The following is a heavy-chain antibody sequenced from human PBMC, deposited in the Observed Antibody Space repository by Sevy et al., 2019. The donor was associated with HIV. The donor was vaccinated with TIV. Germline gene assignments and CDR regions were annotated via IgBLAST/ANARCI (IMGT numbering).Heavy chain of an antibody. V-gene: IGHV1-2*02. CDR3: ARLTTMPTSDLYGMDV. Sequence: ASVKVSCKASGYTFTDYYIHWVRQAPGQGLEWMAWINPNDGATNYAQRFQGGVTVTRDTSISTAYMELRRLRSDDTVIYYCARLTTMPTSDLYGMDVWGQGTTVTVSS. CDR2: INPNDGAT. J-gene: IGHJ6*02. D-gene: IGHD1-1*01. CDR1: GYTFTDYY.